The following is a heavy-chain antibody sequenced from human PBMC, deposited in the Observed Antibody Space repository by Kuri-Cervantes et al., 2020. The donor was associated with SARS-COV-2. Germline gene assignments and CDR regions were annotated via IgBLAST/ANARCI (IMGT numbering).Heavy chain of an antibody. CDR3: ATVVGATNFDP. V-gene: IGHV4-4*02. J-gene: IGHJ5*02. D-gene: IGHD1-26*01. CDR1: GGTISSSNW. CDR2: IYHSGST. Sequence: SETLSLTCAVSGGTISSSNWWSWVRQPPGKGLEWIGEIYHSGSTNYNPSLKSRVTIPVDTSKNQFSLKLSSVTAADTAVYYCATVVGATNFDPWGQGTLVTVSS.